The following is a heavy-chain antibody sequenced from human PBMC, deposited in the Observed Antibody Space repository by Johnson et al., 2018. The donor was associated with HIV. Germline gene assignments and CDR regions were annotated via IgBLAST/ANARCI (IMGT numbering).Heavy chain of an antibody. D-gene: IGHD3-22*01. Sequence: VQLVETGGGLIQPGGSLRLSCAASGFTVSSNYMSWVRQAPGKGLEWVSGISWNSGSIGYADSVKGRFTISRDNAKNSLYLQMNSLRAEDTAVYYCTTKDCYYYDSSGYYRDAFDIWGQGTMVTVSS. J-gene: IGHJ3*02. CDR2: SWNSGSI. CDR3: TTKDCYYYDSSGYYRDAFDI. V-gene: IGHV3-53*05. CDR1: GFTVSSNY.